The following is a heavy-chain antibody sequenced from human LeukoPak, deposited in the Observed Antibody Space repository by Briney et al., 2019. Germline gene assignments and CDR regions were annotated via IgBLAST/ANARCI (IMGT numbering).Heavy chain of an antibody. J-gene: IGHJ4*02. V-gene: IGHV4-38-2*02. CDR1: GYSISSGYY. D-gene: IGHD3-22*01. CDR3: ARDRREYYYDSSGYFDY. CDR2: IYHSGST. Sequence: PSETLSLTCTVSGYSISSGYYWGWIRQPPGKGLEWIGSIYHSGSTYYNPSLKSRVTISVDTSKNQFSLKLSSVTAADTAVYYCARDRREYYYDSSGYFDYWGQGTLVTVSS.